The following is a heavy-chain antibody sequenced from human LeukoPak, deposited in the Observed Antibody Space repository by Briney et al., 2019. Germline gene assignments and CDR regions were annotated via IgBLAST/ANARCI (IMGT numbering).Heavy chain of an antibody. D-gene: IGHD2-15*01. CDR1: GYTFTGYY. CDR2: INPNSGGT. J-gene: IGHJ4*02. Sequence: ASVKVSCKASGYTFTGYYMHWVRQAPGQGLEWMGWINPNSGGTNYAQKFQGRVTMTRDTSISTAYMELSRLRSDDTAVYYCARAPARRCSGGSCYPDFDYWAREPWSPSPQ. V-gene: IGHV1-2*02. CDR3: ARAPARRCSGGSCYPDFDY.